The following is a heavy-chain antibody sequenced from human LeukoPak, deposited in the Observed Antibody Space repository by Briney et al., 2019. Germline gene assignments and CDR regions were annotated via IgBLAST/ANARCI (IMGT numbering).Heavy chain of an antibody. Sequence: GGSLRLSCAASGSTFSSYAMSWVRQAPGKGLEWVSAISGSGGSTYYADSVKGRFTISRDNSKNTLYLQMNSLRAEDTAVYYCAKDQQWLVRGRGATNWFDPWGQGTLVTVSS. J-gene: IGHJ5*02. V-gene: IGHV3-23*01. CDR3: AKDQQWLVRGRGATNWFDP. CDR2: ISGSGGST. D-gene: IGHD6-19*01. CDR1: GSTFSSYA.